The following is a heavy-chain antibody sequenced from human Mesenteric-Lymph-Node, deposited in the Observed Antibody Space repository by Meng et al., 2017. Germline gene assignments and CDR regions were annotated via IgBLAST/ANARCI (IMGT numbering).Heavy chain of an antibody. CDR3: ARHVYGDSYGF. CDR1: GGSLDNSAYF. J-gene: IGHJ4*02. D-gene: IGHD4-17*01. V-gene: IGHV4-39*01. Sequence: QLQRPESGPGMLKPSETLARTCTVSGGSLDNSAYFWDWIRQPPGKGLEWIGSVRSSGTAYYNPSLTSRVTISVDTSKNQFSLNLSSLTAADTAVYYCARHVYGDSYGFWGQGTLVTVSS. CDR2: VRSSGTA.